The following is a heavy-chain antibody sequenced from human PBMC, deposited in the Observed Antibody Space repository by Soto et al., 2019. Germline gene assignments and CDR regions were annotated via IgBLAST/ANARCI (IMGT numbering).Heavy chain of an antibody. CDR3: ARNLNGYGNWDY. CDR1: GFTFSSYS. V-gene: IGHV3-21*01. CDR2: ISSSSSYI. J-gene: IGHJ4*02. Sequence: GGSLRLSCAASGFTFSSYSMNWVRQAPGKGLEWVSSISSSSSYIYYADSVKGRFTISRDNAKNSLYLQMNSLRPEDTAVYYCARNLNGYGNWDYWGQGNLVTVSS. D-gene: IGHD1-1*01.